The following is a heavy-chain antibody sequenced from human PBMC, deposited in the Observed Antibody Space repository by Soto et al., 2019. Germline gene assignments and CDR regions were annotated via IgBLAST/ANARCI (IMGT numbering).Heavy chain of an antibody. J-gene: IGHJ4*02. V-gene: IGHV3-23*01. CDR3: ALSSGSYFPFDY. CDR2: ISGSGGST. CDR1: GYTFSSYA. D-gene: IGHD3-10*01. Sequence: EVQLLESGGGLVQPGRSLRLSCEASGYTFSSYAMSWVRQAPGKGLEWVSAISGSGGSTYYADSVKGRFTISRDNSKNTLYLQMNSLRAEDTAVYYCALSSGSYFPFDYWGQGTLVTVSS.